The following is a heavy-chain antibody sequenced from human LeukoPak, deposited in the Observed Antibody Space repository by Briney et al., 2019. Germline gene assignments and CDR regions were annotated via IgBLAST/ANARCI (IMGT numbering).Heavy chain of an antibody. CDR1: GGSISSYY. D-gene: IGHD3-3*01. J-gene: IGHJ4*02. Sequence: SETLSLTCTVSGGSISSYYWSWIRQPPGKGLEWIGYIYTSGSTNYNPSLKSRVTISVDTSKNHFSLKLSSVTAADTAVYYCARLGLWSGYSYYFDYWGQGTLVTVSS. CDR2: IYTSGST. CDR3: ARLGLWSGYSYYFDY. V-gene: IGHV4-4*09.